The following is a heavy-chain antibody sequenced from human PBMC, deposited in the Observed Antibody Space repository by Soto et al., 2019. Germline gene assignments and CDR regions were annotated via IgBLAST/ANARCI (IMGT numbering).Heavy chain of an antibody. J-gene: IGHJ6*02. CDR1: GYTFTSYG. CDR3: ARDGVDTATGYYYGMDV. V-gene: IGHV1-18*01. CDR2: ISAYNGNT. D-gene: IGHD5-18*01. Sequence: ASVKVSCKASGYTFTSYGISWVRQAPGQGLEWMGWISAYNGNTNYAQKLQGRVTMTTDTSTSTAYMELRSLGSDDTAVYYCARDGVDTATGYYYGMDVWGQGTTVTVSS.